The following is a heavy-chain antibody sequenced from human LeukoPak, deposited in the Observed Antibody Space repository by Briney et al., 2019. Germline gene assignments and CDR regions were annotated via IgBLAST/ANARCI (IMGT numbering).Heavy chain of an antibody. CDR3: AGDRACCSTSCYDGLFDY. CDR1: GFPFNSYW. CDR2: IKQDGSEK. J-gene: IGHJ4*02. D-gene: IGHD2-2*01. Sequence: PGGSLRLSCAASGFPFNSYWMSWVRQAPGKGLEWVANIKQDGSEKYYVDSVEGRFTISRDNAKNSLYLQMNSLRAEDTAVYYCAGDRACCSTSCYDGLFDYWGQGTLVTVSS. V-gene: IGHV3-7*01.